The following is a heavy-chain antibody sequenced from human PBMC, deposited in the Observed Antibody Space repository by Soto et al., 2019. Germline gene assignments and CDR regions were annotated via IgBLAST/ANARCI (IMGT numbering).Heavy chain of an antibody. Sequence: PSETLSLTCAVYGGSFSGYYWSWIRQPPGKGLEWIGEINHSGSTNYNPSLKSRVTISVDTSKNQFSLKLSSVTAADTAVYYCARGYCSSTSCYTYKLFDPWGQGTLVTVSS. CDR1: GGSFSGYY. J-gene: IGHJ5*02. CDR2: INHSGST. CDR3: ARGYCSSTSCYTYKLFDP. D-gene: IGHD2-2*02. V-gene: IGHV4-34*01.